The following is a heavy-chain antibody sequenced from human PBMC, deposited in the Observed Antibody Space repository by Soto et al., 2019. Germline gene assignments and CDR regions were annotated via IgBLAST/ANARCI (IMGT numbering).Heavy chain of an antibody. D-gene: IGHD3-22*01. J-gene: IGHJ3*01. Sequence: QVQLVQSGAEVKKPGASVKVSCKASGYTFTSSGMSWVRQAPGQGLEWMGWISAHTGSSEYAQRFQGRVTMTTDRYTSTAYMEVRSLRSDDTAVYYCARAVFYQGRDSRGYSFEAFDFWGPGTLV. CDR1: GYTFTSSG. V-gene: IGHV1-18*01. CDR3: ARAVFYQGRDSRGYSFEAFDF. CDR2: ISAHTGSS.